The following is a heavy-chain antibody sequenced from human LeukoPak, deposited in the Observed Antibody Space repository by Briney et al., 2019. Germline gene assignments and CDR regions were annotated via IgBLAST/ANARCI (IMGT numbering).Heavy chain of an antibody. CDR3: ARDRSGGYYGSYWYFDL. Sequence: PSETLSLTCTVSGGSVSIGTYYWSWIRQPPGKGLEWIGYIYYSGSTNYNPSLKSRVTISVDTSKNQFSLKLSSVTAANTAVYYCARDRSGGYYGSYWYFDLWGRGTLVTVSS. J-gene: IGHJ2*01. D-gene: IGHD1-26*01. CDR2: IYYSGST. V-gene: IGHV4-61*01. CDR1: GGSVSIGTYY.